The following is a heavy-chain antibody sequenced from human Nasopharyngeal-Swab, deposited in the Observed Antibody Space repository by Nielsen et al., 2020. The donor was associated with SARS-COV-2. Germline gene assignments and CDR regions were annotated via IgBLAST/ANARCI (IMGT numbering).Heavy chain of an antibody. CDR3: ARSTYCGGDCQNYFDY. CDR2: IYYSGST. CDR1: GGSFSGYY. V-gene: IGHV4-59*08. D-gene: IGHD2-21*02. J-gene: IGHJ4*02. Sequence: SETLPLTCAVYGGSFSGYYWSWIRQPPGKGLEWIGYIYYSGSTNYNPSLKSRVTISVDTSKNQFSLKLSSVTAADTAVYYCARSTYCGGDCQNYFDYWGQGTLVTVSS.